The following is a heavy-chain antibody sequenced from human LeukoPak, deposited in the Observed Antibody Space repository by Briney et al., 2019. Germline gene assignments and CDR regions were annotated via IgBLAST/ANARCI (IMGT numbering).Heavy chain of an antibody. CDR2: ISYDGTNK. V-gene: IGHV3-30*03. CDR3: AREVGYNDGSGPNWFDP. CDR1: GGSISSRSYY. Sequence: LSLTCTVSGGSISSRSYYWGWIRQPPGKGLEWVAVISYDGTNKYYADSVKGRFTISRDISKNTLYLQMNSLRAEDTAVYYCAREVGYNDGSGPNWFDPWGQGTLVTVSS. D-gene: IGHD3-22*01. J-gene: IGHJ5*02.